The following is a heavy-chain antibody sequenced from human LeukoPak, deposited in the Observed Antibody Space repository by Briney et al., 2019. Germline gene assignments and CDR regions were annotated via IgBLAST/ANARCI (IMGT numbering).Heavy chain of an antibody. CDR1: GFTFSSYG. Sequence: PGGSLRLSCAASGFTFSSYGMHWVRQAPGKGLEWVAVIGCDGSKKYYADSVKGRFTISRDNSKNTLYLQMNTLSGEDTAVYYCAREAMVREVTTCFDYWGQGTLVTVSS. CDR3: AREAMVREVTTCFDY. D-gene: IGHD3-10*01. J-gene: IGHJ4*02. CDR2: IGCDGSKK. V-gene: IGHV3-33*01.